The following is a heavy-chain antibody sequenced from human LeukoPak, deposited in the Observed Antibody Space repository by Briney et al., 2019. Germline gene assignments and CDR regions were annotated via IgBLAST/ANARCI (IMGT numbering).Heavy chain of an antibody. J-gene: IGHJ4*02. CDR2: IIPIFGTA. Sequence: ASVKVSCKASGGTFSSYAISWVRQAPGQGLEWMGGIIPIFGTANYAQKFQGRVTITADESTSTAYMELSSLRSEDTAVYYCAGEFTNYFDYWGQGTLVTVSS. CDR3: AGEFTNYFDY. D-gene: IGHD3-3*01. CDR1: GGTFSSYA. V-gene: IGHV1-69*13.